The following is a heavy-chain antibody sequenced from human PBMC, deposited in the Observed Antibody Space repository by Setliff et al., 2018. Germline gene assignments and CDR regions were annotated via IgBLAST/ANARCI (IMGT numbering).Heavy chain of an antibody. CDR1: GGSISSSSYY. V-gene: IGHV4-39*07. CDR3: ARGGLRGPLNYYYYYMDVWGFDF. J-gene: IGHJ4*02. D-gene: IGHD3-16*01. Sequence: ETLSLTCTVSGGSISSSSYYWGWIRQPPGKGLEWIGSIYYSGSTYYNPSLKSRVTISVDTSKNQFSLKLSSVTAADTAVYYCARGGLRGPLNYYYYYMDVWGFDFWGQGTLVTVSS. CDR2: IYYSGST.